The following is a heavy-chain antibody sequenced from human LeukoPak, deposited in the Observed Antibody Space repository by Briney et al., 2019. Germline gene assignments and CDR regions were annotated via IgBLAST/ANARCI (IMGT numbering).Heavy chain of an antibody. CDR3: ARVGILIYDSSASNWFAP. D-gene: IGHD3-22*01. V-gene: IGHV4-31*03. J-gene: IGHJ5*02. CDR1: GGSISSGGYY. CDR2: IYYSGST. Sequence: PSETLSLTCTVSGGSISSGGYYWSWIRQHPGKGLEWIGYIYYSGSTYYNPSLKSRVTISVDTSKNQFSLKLSSVTAADTAVYYCARVGILIYDSSASNWFAPWGQGTLVTVSS.